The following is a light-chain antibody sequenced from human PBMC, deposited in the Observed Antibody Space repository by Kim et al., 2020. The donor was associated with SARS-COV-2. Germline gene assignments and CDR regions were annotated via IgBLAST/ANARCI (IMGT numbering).Light chain of an antibody. Sequence: EIVLTQSPATLSLSPGERATLSCRASQSVSSYLAWYQQKPGQAPRLLIYDASNRATGIPARFSGSGSGTDFTLTISSLEPEDFAVYYCQKRSNWPRPTFSGGTKVDIK. J-gene: IGKJ4*01. CDR3: QKRSNWPRPT. V-gene: IGKV3-11*01. CDR2: DAS. CDR1: QSVSSY.